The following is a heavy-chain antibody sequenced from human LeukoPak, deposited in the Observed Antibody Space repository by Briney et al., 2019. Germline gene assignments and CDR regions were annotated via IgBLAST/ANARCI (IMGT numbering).Heavy chain of an antibody. CDR2: MSPNSGDT. J-gene: IGHJ4*01. V-gene: IGHV1-8*01. CDR3: ARGPPNWGYDY. Sequence: ASVKVSCKASGYTFTSYDFNWVRQATGQRPEWMGWMSPNSGDTGYAQKFQDRVTMTRNTSISTAYMELSSLRSDDTAVYYCARGPPNWGYDYWGPXTLVTVSS. D-gene: IGHD7-27*01. CDR1: GYTFTSYD.